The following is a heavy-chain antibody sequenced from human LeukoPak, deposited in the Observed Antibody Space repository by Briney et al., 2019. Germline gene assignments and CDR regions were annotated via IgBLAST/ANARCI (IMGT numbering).Heavy chain of an antibody. Sequence: GGSLRLSCAASGFTFSSYGMSWVRQAPGKGLEWVSAISGSGGSTYYADSVKSRFTISRDNSKNTLYLQMNSLRAEDTAVYYCAKIVVAWGGGLIDYWGQGTLVTVSS. V-gene: IGHV3-23*01. CDR3: AKIVVAWGGGLIDY. J-gene: IGHJ4*02. D-gene: IGHD2-21*01. CDR1: GFTFSSYG. CDR2: ISGSGGST.